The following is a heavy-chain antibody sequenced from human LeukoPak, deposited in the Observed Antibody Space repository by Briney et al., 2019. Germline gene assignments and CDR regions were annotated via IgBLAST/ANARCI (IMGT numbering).Heavy chain of an antibody. CDR2: IKQEGSEK. CDR1: GFTFSSYW. V-gene: IGHV3-7*01. Sequence: GGSLTLSCAASGFTFSSYWMSWVRQAPGKGREWVANIKQEGSEKYYVDYVQGRFTISRDNAENSMYLQMNSLRAEDTAVYYCARVSRGSGWYGRAFDIWGQGTMVIVSS. CDR3: ARVSRGSGWYGRAFDI. J-gene: IGHJ3*02. D-gene: IGHD6-19*01.